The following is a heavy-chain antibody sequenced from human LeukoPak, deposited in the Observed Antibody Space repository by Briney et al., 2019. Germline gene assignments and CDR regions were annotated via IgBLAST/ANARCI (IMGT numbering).Heavy chain of an antibody. D-gene: IGHD6-13*01. J-gene: IGHJ4*02. V-gene: IGHV4-38-2*02. CDR1: GYSISSGYY. CDR3: ARDTIIAAAGKPLDY. CDR2: IYHSGST. Sequence: PSETLSLTCTVSGYSISSGYYWGWIRQPPGKGLEWIGSIYHSGSTYYNPSLKSRVTISVDTSKNQFSLKLNSVTAADTAVYYCARDTIIAAAGKPLDYWGQGTLVTVSS.